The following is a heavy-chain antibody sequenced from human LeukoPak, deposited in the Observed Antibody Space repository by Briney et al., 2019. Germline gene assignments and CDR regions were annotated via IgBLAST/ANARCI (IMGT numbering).Heavy chain of an antibody. D-gene: IGHD6-19*01. Sequence: GASVKVSCKASGYTFTSYYMHWVRQAPGQGLEWMGRINPDSGGTNYAQKFQGRVTMTRDTSINTAYMELSRLRSDDTAVYYCARDLSGWFGDFDYWGQGTLVTVSS. V-gene: IGHV1-2*06. CDR3: ARDLSGWFGDFDY. CDR2: INPDSGGT. CDR1: GYTFTSYY. J-gene: IGHJ4*02.